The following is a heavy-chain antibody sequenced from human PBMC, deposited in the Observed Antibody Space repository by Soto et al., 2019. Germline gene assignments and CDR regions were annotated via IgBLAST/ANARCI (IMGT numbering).Heavy chain of an antibody. D-gene: IGHD6-13*01. J-gene: IGHJ4*02. Sequence: SETLSLTCTVSGGSISSGGYYWSWIRQHPGKGLEWIGYIYYSGSTYYNPSLKSRVTISVDTSKNQFSLKLSSVTAADTAVYYCARGGRGKFLPSVYFDYWGQGTLVTVSS. CDR2: IYYSGST. V-gene: IGHV4-31*03. CDR3: ARGGRGKFLPSVYFDY. CDR1: GGSISSGGYY.